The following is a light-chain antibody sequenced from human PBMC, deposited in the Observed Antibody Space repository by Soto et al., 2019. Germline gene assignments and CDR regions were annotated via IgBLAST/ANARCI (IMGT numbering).Light chain of an antibody. CDR3: QQYNALWYT. J-gene: IGKJ2*01. Sequence: DIQMTQSPATLSASLGDRVTITCRASQTITRWFAWYQQKPRKAPKLLIYDGSTLQSGVPSRFSGSGSGTEFTLTISSLQPDDVATCYCQQYNALWYTFGQGTKV. V-gene: IGKV1-5*01. CDR1: QTITRW. CDR2: DGS.